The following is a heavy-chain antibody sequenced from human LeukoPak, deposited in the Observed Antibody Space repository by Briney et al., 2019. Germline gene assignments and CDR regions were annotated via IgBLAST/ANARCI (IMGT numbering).Heavy chain of an antibody. J-gene: IGHJ4*02. CDR2: INHSGGST. CDR3: ARNFGVVIGDYFDY. Sequence: ASVKVSCKASGGTFISYTISWVRQAPGQGLEWMGIINHSGGSTSYAQKFQGRVTMTRDTSTSTVYMELSSLRSEDTAVYYCARNFGVVIGDYFDYWGQGTLVTVSS. D-gene: IGHD3-3*01. CDR1: GGTFISYT. V-gene: IGHV1-46*01.